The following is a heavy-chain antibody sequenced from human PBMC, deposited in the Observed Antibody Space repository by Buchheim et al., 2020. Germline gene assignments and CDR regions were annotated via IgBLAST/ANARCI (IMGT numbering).Heavy chain of an antibody. D-gene: IGHD3-16*01. J-gene: IGHJ4*02. CDR3: AKDLGDPSDY. V-gene: IGHV3-74*01. CDR2: INEDGSRI. Sequence: EVQVVVYGGGLVQPGGSLRLSCVASGFTFRSYWMHWVRQAPGKGLVWVSRINEDGSRIDYADSVTGRFSISRDNAKNPLSLQMKSLRIEDTAVYYCAKDLGDPSDYWGQGTL. CDR1: GFTFRSYW.